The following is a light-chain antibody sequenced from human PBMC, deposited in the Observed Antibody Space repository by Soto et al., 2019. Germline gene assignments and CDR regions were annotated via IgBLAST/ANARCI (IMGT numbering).Light chain of an antibody. J-gene: IGKJ1*01. V-gene: IGKV3-20*01. CDR1: QSVSSSY. Sequence: EIVLTQSPGTLSLSPVERATLSCRASQSVSSSYLAWYQQKPGQAPRLLIYGASSRATGIPDRFSGSGSGTEFTLTISSLQPDDFATYYCQQYNSYSPRTFGQGTKVDIK. CDR3: QQYNSYSPRT. CDR2: GAS.